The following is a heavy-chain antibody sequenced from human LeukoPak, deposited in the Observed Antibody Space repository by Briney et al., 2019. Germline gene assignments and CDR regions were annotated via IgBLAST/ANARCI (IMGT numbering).Heavy chain of an antibody. V-gene: IGHV3-23*01. CDR2: ISGSGAST. D-gene: IGHD6-19*01. Sequence: GGSLRLSCAASGFTFSSYGMSWVRQAPGKGLEWVSAISGSGASTYYADSVMGRFTISRDNSKNTLYLQMNSLRAEDTAIYYCAKGYSSDWYGGAHFDYWGQGTLVTVSS. CDR1: GFTFSSYG. J-gene: IGHJ4*02. CDR3: AKGYSSDWYGGAHFDY.